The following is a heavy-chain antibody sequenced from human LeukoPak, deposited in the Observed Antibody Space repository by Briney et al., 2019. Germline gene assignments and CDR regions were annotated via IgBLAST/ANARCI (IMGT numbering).Heavy chain of an antibody. J-gene: IGHJ4*02. CDR2: ISSSSITI. CDR3: AKGLGVVIDFLVFDN. D-gene: IGHD3-3*01. V-gene: IGHV3-48*01. CDR1: GFTFSSYS. Sequence: GGSLRLSCAASGFTFSSYSMNWVRQAPGKGLEWVSYISSSSITIYYADSVKGRFTISRDNSKNTLNLQMNSLRAEDTAIYYCAKGLGVVIDFLVFDNWGQGTLVTVSS.